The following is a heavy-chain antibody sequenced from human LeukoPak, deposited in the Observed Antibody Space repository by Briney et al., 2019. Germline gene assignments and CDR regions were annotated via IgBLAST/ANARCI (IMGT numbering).Heavy chain of an antibody. J-gene: IGHJ4*02. CDR1: GFTFSSYA. CDR3: ANWQNGDN. CDR2: TSRSGGST. Sequence: PGGSLRLSCAAPGFTFSSYAMSWVRQAPGKGLEWVSATSRSGGSTYYADSVKGRFTISRDNSKNTLYLQMNSLRAEDTAVYCCANWQNGDNWGQGTLVTVSS. D-gene: IGHD1-1*01. V-gene: IGHV3-23*01.